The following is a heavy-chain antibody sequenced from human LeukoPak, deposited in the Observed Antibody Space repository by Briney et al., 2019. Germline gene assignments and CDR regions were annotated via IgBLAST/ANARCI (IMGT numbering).Heavy chain of an antibody. J-gene: IGHJ3*02. CDR3: TKIVVVPAAGNAFDI. Sequence: GGSLRLSCAASGFTFSGSAMHWVRQASGKGLEWVGRIRSKANSYSTAYAASVKGRFTISRDDSKNTAYPQMNSLKTEDTAVYYCTKIVVVPAAGNAFDIWGQGTMVTVSS. D-gene: IGHD2-2*01. CDR2: IRSKANSYST. V-gene: IGHV3-73*01. CDR1: GFTFSGSA.